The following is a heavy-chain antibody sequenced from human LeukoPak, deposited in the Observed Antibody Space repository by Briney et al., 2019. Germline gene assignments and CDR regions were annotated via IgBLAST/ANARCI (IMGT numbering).Heavy chain of an antibody. Sequence: GGSLRLSCAASGFTLSSYAMHWVRQAPGKGLEYVSAISRNGGTTYYANSVKGRFTISRDNSKNTLYLQMGSLRAEDMAVYYRARGEGGYFDYWGQGTLVTVSS. CDR2: ISRNGGTT. CDR1: GFTLSSYA. CDR3: ARGEGGYFDY. V-gene: IGHV3-64*01. J-gene: IGHJ4*02. D-gene: IGHD1-26*01.